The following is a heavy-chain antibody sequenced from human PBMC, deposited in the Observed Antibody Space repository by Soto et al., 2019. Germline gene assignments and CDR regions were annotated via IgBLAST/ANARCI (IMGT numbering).Heavy chain of an antibody. Sequence: GGSLRLSCAASGSIFSSYGMHWVRQAPGKGLEWVAVTSYDGRNNNYADSVRGRFTISRDNSKNTLYLQMNSLRAEDTAVYYCAKETYYHHSSGFYVFDYWGQGTPVTSPQ. D-gene: IGHD3-22*01. V-gene: IGHV3-30*18. CDR3: AKETYYHHSSGFYVFDY. CDR1: GSIFSSYG. J-gene: IGHJ4*02. CDR2: TSYDGRNN.